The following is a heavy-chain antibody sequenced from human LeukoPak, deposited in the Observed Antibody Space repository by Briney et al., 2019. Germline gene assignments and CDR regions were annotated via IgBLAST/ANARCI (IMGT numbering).Heavy chain of an antibody. J-gene: IGHJ4*02. D-gene: IGHD3-10*01. V-gene: IGHV3-53*01. CDR2: IYSGGST. Sequence: GGSLRLSCAASGFTVSSNYMSWVRQAPGKGLEWVSVIYSGGSTYYADSVKGRFTISRDNSKNTLYLQMNSLRAEDTAVYYCARAHHGSGSYGYWGQGTLVTVSS. CDR3: ARAHHGSGSYGY. CDR1: GFTVSSNY.